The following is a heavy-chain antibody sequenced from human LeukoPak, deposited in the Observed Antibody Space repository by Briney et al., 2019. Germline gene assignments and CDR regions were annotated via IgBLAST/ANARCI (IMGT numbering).Heavy chain of an antibody. J-gene: IGHJ4*02. CDR3: AREPHYYDSSGYYNYFDY. CDR2: IYSGGST. D-gene: IGHD3-22*01. V-gene: IGHV3-66*01. CDR1: GFTVSSNY. Sequence: GGSLRLSCAASGFTVSSNYMSWVRQAPGKGLEWVSVIYSGGSTYYADSVKVRFTISRDNSKNTLYLQMNSLRAEDTAVYYCAREPHYYDSSGYYNYFDYWGQGTLVTVSS.